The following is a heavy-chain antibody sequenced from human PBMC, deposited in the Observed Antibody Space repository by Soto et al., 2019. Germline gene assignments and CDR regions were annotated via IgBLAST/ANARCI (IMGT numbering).Heavy chain of an antibody. V-gene: IGHV4-31*02. CDR2: IYYSGST. Sequence: PSGTLSLTWTVSGGSISSGGYYWIGIRQHPGKGLEWIGYIYYSGSTYYNPSLKSRVTISVDTSKNQFSLKLSSVTAADTAVYYCARDPRSSGNYGMDVWGQGTTVTVFS. CDR3: ARDPRSSGNYGMDV. D-gene: IGHD6-6*01. CDR1: GGSISSGGYY. J-gene: IGHJ6*02.